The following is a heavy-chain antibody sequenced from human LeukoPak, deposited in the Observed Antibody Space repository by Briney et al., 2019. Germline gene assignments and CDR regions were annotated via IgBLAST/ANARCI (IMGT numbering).Heavy chain of an antibody. D-gene: IGHD3-16*02. Sequence: PSETLSLTCTASGDSMNNYYWSWIRQPPGKGLEWIEHISYSGSTKYSPSLKSRLTISVDTSKNQFSLKLSSVTAADTAVYYCARSLITFGGVIVNFDFWGQGILVTVSS. CDR3: ARSLITFGGVIVNFDF. CDR1: GDSMNNYY. V-gene: IGHV4-59*13. CDR2: ISYSGST. J-gene: IGHJ4*02.